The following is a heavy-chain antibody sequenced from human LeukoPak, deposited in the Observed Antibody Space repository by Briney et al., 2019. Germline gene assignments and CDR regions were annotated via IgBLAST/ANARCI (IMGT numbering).Heavy chain of an antibody. V-gene: IGHV1-18*01. CDR1: GYTYTSYG. J-gene: IGHJ5*02. CDR3: ARDLGSSATSTNWFDP. CDR2: ISAYNGNT. D-gene: IGHD6-6*01. Sequence: ASVKVSCKASGYTYTSYGISWVRQAPGQGLEWMGWISAYNGNTNYAQKLQGRVTMTTDTSTSTAYMELRSLRSDDTAVYYCARDLGSSATSTNWFDPWGQGTLVTVSS.